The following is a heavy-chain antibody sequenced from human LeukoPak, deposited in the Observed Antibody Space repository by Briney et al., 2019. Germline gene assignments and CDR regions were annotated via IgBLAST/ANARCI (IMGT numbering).Heavy chain of an antibody. CDR3: ARAFEYSSPPDYYYYMDV. V-gene: IGHV1-2*02. Sequence: GASVKVSCKASGYTFTGYYMHWVRQAPGQGLEWMGWINPNSGGTNYAQKFQGRVTITTDESTSTAYTELSSLRSEDTAVYYCARAFEYSSPPDYYYYMDVWGKGTTVTVSS. D-gene: IGHD6-6*01. CDR2: INPNSGGT. CDR1: GYTFTGYY. J-gene: IGHJ6*03.